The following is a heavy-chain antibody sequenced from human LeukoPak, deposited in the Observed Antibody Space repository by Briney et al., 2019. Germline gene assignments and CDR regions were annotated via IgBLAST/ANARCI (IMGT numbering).Heavy chain of an antibody. D-gene: IGHD3-10*01. J-gene: IGHJ4*02. CDR3: ARDVLLWFGELPY. V-gene: IGHV3-53*05. Sequence: GGSLRLSCAASGFTVSNNYMNWVRQAPGKGLEWVSIIYSGGATYYADSVKGRFTISRDNSKNTLYLQMNSLRAEDTAVYYCARDVLLWFGELPYWGQGTLVTVSS. CDR1: GFTVSNNY. CDR2: IYSGGAT.